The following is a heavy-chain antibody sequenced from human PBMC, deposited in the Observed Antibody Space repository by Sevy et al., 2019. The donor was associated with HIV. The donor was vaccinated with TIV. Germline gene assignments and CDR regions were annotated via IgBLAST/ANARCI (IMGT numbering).Heavy chain of an antibody. CDR2: IGGST. D-gene: IGHD3-16*01. V-gene: IGHV3-43*02. J-gene: IGHJ4*02. CDR1: GFTFSSYA. Sequence: GGSLRLSCVTSGFTFSSYAMSWVRQTPGKGLEWVSAIGGSTYYADSVKGRFTISRDNSKNSLYLQMNSLRTEDTALYYCAKEGGRAFDYWGQGTLVTVSS. CDR3: AKEGGRAFDY.